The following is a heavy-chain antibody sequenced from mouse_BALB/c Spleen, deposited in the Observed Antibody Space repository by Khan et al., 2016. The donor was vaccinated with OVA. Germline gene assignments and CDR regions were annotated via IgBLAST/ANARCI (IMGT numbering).Heavy chain of an antibody. D-gene: IGHD1-1*01. CDR1: GYSITTNYA. CDR3: EIKNYYGYAVDY. CDR2: ISYSGST. V-gene: IGHV3-2*02. J-gene: IGHJ4*01. Sequence: DVQLQESGPGLVKPSQSLSLTCTVTGYSITTNYAWDWIRQFPGNKLEWMGYISYSGSTSYHPSLKSRISITRDTSKNQFFLQLNSVTTEDTATYHCEIKNYYGYAVDYWGQGTSVSGSS.